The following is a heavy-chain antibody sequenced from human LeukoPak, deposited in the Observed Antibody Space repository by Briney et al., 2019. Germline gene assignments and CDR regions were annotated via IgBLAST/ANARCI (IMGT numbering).Heavy chain of an antibody. CDR1: GYTFTGYY. D-gene: IGHD3-9*01. CDR2: INPNSGGT. CDR3: AREYYDILTGYSAHIVWFDP. J-gene: IGHJ5*02. V-gene: IGHV1-2*02. Sequence: ASVRVSCKASGYTFTGYYMHWVRQAPGQGLEWMGWINPNSGGTNYAQKFQGRVTMTRDTSISTAYMELSRLRSDDTAVYYCAREYYDILTGYSAHIVWFDPWGQGTLVTVSS.